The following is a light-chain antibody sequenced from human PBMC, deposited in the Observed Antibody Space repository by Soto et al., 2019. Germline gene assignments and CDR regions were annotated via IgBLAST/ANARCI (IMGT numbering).Light chain of an antibody. CDR3: LQYDKWPPWT. CDR2: GAS. CDR1: QSVGGS. J-gene: IGKJ1*01. V-gene: IGKV3-15*01. Sequence: VMTQSPATLSVSPGERVTLSFRASQSVGGSLVWYGQKTGQAPSLLVYGASTRATGSPARFWGSGSGTEFTLTISSLQSDDFAVSYCLQYDKWPPWTFGQGPKVDI.